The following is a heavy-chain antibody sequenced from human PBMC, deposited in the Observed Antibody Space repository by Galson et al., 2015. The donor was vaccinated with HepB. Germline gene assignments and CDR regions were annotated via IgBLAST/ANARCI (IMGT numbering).Heavy chain of an antibody. CDR3: ARGPGRYYYYYMDV. J-gene: IGHJ6*03. Sequence: ETLSLTCTVSGGSISSYYWSWIRQPPGKGLEWIGYIYYSGSTNYNPSLKSRVTISVDTSKNQFSLKLSSVTAADTAVYYCARGPGRYYYYYMDVWGKGTTVTVSS. CDR2: IYYSGST. V-gene: IGHV4-59*01. CDR1: GGSISSYY. D-gene: IGHD3-10*01.